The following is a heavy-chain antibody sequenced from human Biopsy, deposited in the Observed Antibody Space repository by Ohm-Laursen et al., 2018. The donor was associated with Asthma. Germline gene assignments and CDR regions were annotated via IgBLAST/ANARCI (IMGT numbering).Heavy chain of an antibody. CDR3: ARQSGQDYGDSSGFDI. V-gene: IGHV3-30*03. CDR2: VSSDGHNK. J-gene: IGHJ3*02. D-gene: IGHD3-22*01. CDR1: GFVFSQCG. Sequence: SLRLSCAASGFVFSQCGMHWVRQGPGKGLEWVALVSSDGHNKYYEDSVKGRFTISRDNSRNRLYLQINRLTFEDSAVYFCARQSGQDYGDSSGFDIWGQGTKVAVSS.